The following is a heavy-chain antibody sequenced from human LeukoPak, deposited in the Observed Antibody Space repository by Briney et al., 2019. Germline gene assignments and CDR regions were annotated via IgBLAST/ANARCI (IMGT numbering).Heavy chain of an antibody. CDR3: ARGTRVGNLDYYGMDV. CDR1: GGTFSCYA. CDR2: IIPIFGTA. V-gene: IGHV1-69*01. Sequence: SVKVSCKASGGTFSCYAISWVRQAPGQGLEWMGGIIPIFGTANYAQKFQGRVTITADESTSTAYMELSSLRSEDTAVYYCARGTRVGNLDYYGMDVWGKGTTVTVSS. D-gene: IGHD3-16*01. J-gene: IGHJ6*04.